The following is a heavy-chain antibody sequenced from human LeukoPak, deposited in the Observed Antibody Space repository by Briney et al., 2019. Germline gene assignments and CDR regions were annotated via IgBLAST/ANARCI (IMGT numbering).Heavy chain of an antibody. CDR1: GFTFSSYS. Sequence: PGGSLRLSCAASGFTFSSYSMNWVRQAPGKGLEWVSSISSSCSYIYYADSVKGRFTISRDNAKNSLYLQMNNLRAEDTAVYYCARDRSDYDSSGYYDYWGQGTLVTVSS. CDR3: ARDRSDYDSSGYYDY. V-gene: IGHV3-21*01. D-gene: IGHD3-22*01. CDR2: ISSSCSYI. J-gene: IGHJ4*02.